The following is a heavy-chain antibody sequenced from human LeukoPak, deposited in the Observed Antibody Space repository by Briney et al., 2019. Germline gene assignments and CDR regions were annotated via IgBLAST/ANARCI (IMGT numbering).Heavy chain of an antibody. D-gene: IGHD3-22*01. CDR3: ARQGMNSGYFADY. V-gene: IGHV4-39*01. CDR1: SGSISSGSYY. J-gene: IGHJ4*02. CDR2: IYYSGTT. Sequence: SETLSLTCTVSSGSISSGSYYWGWIRQPPGKGLEWIGSIYYSGTTYYNPSLKSRVTISVDTSKNQFSLKVTSVTAADTALYYCARQGMNSGYFADYWGQGTLVTVSS.